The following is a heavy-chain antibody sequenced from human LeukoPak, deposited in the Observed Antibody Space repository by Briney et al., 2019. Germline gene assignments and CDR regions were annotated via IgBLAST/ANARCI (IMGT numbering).Heavy chain of an antibody. CDR3: AKRQDYYGSGSYYNLLDY. D-gene: IGHD3-10*01. CDR1: GFTFSSYG. J-gene: IGHJ4*02. V-gene: IGHV3-30*18. CDR2: ISYDGSNK. Sequence: PGGSLRLSCAASGFTFSSYGMHWVRQAPGKGLEWVAVISYDGSNKYYADSVKGRFTISRDNSKNTLYQQMNSLRAEDTAVYYCAKRQDYYGSGSYYNLLDYWGQGTLVTVSS.